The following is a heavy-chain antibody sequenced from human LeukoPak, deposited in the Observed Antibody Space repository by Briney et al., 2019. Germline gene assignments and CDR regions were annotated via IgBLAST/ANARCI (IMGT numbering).Heavy chain of an antibody. D-gene: IGHD6-13*01. CDR3: AKDKGVDAAAAGRWYYYYGMDV. J-gene: IGHJ6*02. CDR1: GFTFSSYW. V-gene: IGHV3-74*01. CDR2: INSDGTST. Sequence: GGSLRLSCAASGFTFSSYWMHWVRQAPGKGLVWVSRINSDGTSTSYADSVKGRFTISRDNSKNTLYLQMNSLRAEDTAVYYCAKDKGVDAAAAGRWYYYYGMDVWGQGTTVTVSS.